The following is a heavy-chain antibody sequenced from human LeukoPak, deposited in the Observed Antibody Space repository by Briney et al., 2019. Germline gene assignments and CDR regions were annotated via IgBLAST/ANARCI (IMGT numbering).Heavy chain of an antibody. D-gene: IGHD2-21*01. CDR3: ARGPYGGNDFDY. V-gene: IGHV1-46*01. J-gene: IGHJ4*02. Sequence: ASVKVSCKASGYTFTSYDINWVRQATGQGLEWMGIINPSGGSTSYEQKFQGRVTMTRDTSTSTVYMELSSLRSEDTAVYYCARGPYGGNDFDYWGQGTLVTVSS. CDR1: GYTFTSYD. CDR2: INPSGGST.